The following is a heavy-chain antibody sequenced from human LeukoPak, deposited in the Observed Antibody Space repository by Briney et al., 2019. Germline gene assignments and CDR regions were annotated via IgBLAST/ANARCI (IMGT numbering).Heavy chain of an antibody. J-gene: IGHJ5*02. CDR3: ARGGCSGGSCPNWFDP. CDR2: INPNSGGT. CDR1: GYTFTGYY. D-gene: IGHD2-15*01. V-gene: IGHV1-2*02. Sequence: GASVKVSCKASGYTFTGYYLHWVRQAPGQGLEWMGWINPNSGGTKSTQKFQGRVTMTRDTSISTAYMELSRLRSDDTAVYYCARGGCSGGSCPNWFDPWGQGTLVTVSS.